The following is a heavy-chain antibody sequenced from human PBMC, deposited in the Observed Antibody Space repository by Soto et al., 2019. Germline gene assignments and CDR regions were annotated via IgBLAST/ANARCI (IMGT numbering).Heavy chain of an antibody. J-gene: IGHJ6*02. V-gene: IGHV1-69*13. CDR2: IIPIFGTA. Sequence: GASVKVSCKASGGTFSSYAISWVRQAPGQGPEWMGGIIPIFGTANYAQKFQGRVTITADESTSTAYMELSSLRSEDTAVYYCARFKVGVVPAAIQVEYYYYGMDVWGQGTTVTVSS. D-gene: IGHD2-2*01. CDR1: GGTFSSYA. CDR3: ARFKVGVVPAAIQVEYYYYGMDV.